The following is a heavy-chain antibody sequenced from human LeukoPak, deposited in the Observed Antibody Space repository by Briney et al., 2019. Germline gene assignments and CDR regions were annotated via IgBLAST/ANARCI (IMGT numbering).Heavy chain of an antibody. CDR3: AKAGDGYNYVFGDY. CDR1: GFTFGSYA. CDR2: ISGSGGST. J-gene: IGHJ4*02. Sequence: GASLRLSCAASGFTFGSYAMSWVRQAPGKGLEWVSAISGSGGSTYYADSVKGRFTISRDNSKNTLYLQMNSLRAEDTAVYYCAKAGDGYNYVFGDYWGQGTLVTVSS. D-gene: IGHD5-24*01. V-gene: IGHV3-23*01.